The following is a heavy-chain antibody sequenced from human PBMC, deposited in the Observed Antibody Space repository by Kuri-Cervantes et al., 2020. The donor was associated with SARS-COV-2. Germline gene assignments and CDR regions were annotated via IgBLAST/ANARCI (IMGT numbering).Heavy chain of an antibody. J-gene: IGHJ4*02. V-gene: IGHV3-30-3*01. CDR1: GLTFSSYA. Sequence: GGSLRLSCAASGLTFSSYAMHWVRQAPGKGLEWVAVISYDGSNKYYADSVKGRFTISRDNSKNTLYLQMNSLRAEDTAVYYCAKAAYYDYVPDYWGQGTLVTVSS. CDR3: AKAAYYDYVPDY. CDR2: ISYDGSNK. D-gene: IGHD3-16*01.